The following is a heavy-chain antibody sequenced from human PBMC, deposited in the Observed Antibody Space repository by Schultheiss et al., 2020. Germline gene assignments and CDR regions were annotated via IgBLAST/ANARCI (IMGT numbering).Heavy chain of an antibody. V-gene: IGHV3-23*01. Sequence: GGSLRLSCAASGFTFSTYAMSWVRQAPGKGLEWVSAITGRGGSTYYADSVKGRFTISRDNSKNTLYLQMNSLRAEDTAVYYCAKDSLFHYFDYWGQGTLVTVSS. J-gene: IGHJ4*02. CDR2: ITGRGGST. CDR3: AKDSLFHYFDY. CDR1: GFTFSTYA.